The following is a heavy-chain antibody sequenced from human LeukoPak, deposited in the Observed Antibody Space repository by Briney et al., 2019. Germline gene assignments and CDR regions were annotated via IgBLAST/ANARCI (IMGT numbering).Heavy chain of an antibody. CDR3: ARHSLTKTRDTRNWFDP. CDR1: GGSISSYY. V-gene: IGHV4-59*08. D-gene: IGHD2-8*01. J-gene: IGHJ5*02. CDR2: IYYSGST. Sequence: PSETLSLTCTVSGGSISSYYWSWIRQPPGKGLEWIGHIYYSGSTNYNPSLKSRVTISVDTSKNQFSLKLSSVTAADTAVYYCARHSLTKTRDTRNWFDPWGQGTLVTVPS.